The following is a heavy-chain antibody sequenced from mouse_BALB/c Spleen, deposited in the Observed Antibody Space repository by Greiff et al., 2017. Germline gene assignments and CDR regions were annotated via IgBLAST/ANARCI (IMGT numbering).Heavy chain of an antibody. Sequence: EVQGVESGGGLVKPGGSLKLSCAASGFTFSSYTMSWVRQTPEKRLEWVATISSGGSYTYYPDSVKGRFTISRDNAKNTLYLQMSSLKSEDTAMYYCTRDGVYSYGNLYYAMDYWGQGTSVTVSS. CDR1: GFTFSSYT. J-gene: IGHJ4*01. CDR3: TRDGVYSYGNLYYAMDY. CDR2: ISSGGSYT. V-gene: IGHV5-6-4*01. D-gene: IGHD2-1*01.